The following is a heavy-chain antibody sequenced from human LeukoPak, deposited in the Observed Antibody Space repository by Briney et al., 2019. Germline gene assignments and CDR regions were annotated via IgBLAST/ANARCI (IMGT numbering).Heavy chain of an antibody. CDR2: IYYXGST. D-gene: IGHD3-22*01. V-gene: IGHV4-59*01. CDR3: ARTYYYDSSGYYDGFDP. CDR1: GGSISSXX. J-gene: IGHJ5*02. Sequence: SETLSLTCTVSGGSISSXXXXXXXXXXXXXLXXXXYIYYXGSTNYNPXLXXXXXXXVDTSXNQFSLKRSSVTPADTAVYYCARTYYYDSSGYYDGFDPWGQGTLVTVSS.